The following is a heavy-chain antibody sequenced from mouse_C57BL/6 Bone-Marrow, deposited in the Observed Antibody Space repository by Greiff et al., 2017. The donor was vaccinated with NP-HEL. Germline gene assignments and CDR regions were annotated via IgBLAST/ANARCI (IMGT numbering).Heavy chain of an antibody. J-gene: IGHJ2*01. D-gene: IGHD2-3*01. Sequence: QVQLQQSGAELARPGASVKLSCKASGYTFTSYGISWVKQRTGQGLEWIGEIYPRSGNTYYNEKFKGKATLTADKSSSTAYMELRSLTSEDSAVYFCARGWLLILRTDYWGQGTTLTVSS. CDR1: GYTFTSYG. CDR3: ARGWLLILRTDY. CDR2: IYPRSGNT. V-gene: IGHV1-81*01.